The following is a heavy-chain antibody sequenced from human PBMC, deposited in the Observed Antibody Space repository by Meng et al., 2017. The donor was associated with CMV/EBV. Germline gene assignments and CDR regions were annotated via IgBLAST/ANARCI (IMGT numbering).Heavy chain of an antibody. CDR3: ARGPRGLLRFLEWSQSYFQH. CDR2: INHSGST. CDR1: GGSFSGYY. J-gene: IGHJ1*01. V-gene: IGHV4-34*01. Sequence: SETLSLTCAVYGGSFSGYYWSWIRQPPGKGLEWIGEINHSGSTNYIPSLKSRVTISVDTSKNQFSLKLSSVTAADTAVYYCARGPRGLLRFLEWSQSYFQHWGQGTLVTVSS. D-gene: IGHD3-3*01.